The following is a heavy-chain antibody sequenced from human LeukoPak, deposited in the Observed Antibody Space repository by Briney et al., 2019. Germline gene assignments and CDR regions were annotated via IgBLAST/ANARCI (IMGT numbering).Heavy chain of an antibody. Sequence: SETLSLTCTVSGGSISSSSYYWGWIRQPPGKGLEWIGSIYYSGSTYYNPSLKSRVTISVDTSKNQFSLKLSSVTAADTAVYYCARSGSRGVTMVRGVRFDYWGQGTLVTVSS. V-gene: IGHV4-39*07. J-gene: IGHJ4*02. CDR1: GGSISSSSYY. CDR2: IYYSGST. D-gene: IGHD3-10*01. CDR3: ARSGSRGVTMVRGVRFDY.